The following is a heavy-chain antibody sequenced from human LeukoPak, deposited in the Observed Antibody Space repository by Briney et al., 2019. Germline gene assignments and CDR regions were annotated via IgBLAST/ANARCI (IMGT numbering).Heavy chain of an antibody. CDR2: IRTRSHNVPP. D-gene: IGHD1-1*01. V-gene: IGHV3-73*01. J-gene: IGHJ4*02. Sequence: GGSLRLSCAASGFSFSASSMHWVRQASGQRLEWVGRIRTRSHNVPPVYAASVDGRFTISRDDSKNTMYLHMSSLKTDDTAVYYCTLPGTGNYYSSWGQGTLVTVSS. CDR3: TLPGTGNYYSS. CDR1: GFSFSASS.